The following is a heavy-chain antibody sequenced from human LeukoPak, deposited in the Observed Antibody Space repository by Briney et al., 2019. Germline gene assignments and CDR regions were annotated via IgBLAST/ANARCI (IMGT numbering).Heavy chain of an antibody. CDR2: ISGSGGST. CDR3: ARVIRAAPGKGYFDY. CDR1: GFIFSTYA. J-gene: IGHJ4*02. D-gene: IGHD6-13*01. V-gene: IGHV3-23*01. Sequence: GGSLRPSCATSGFIFSTYALSWVRQAPGKGLEWASSISGSGGSTYHADSVKGRFTISRDSSKNTLYLQMNSLRAEDTAIYYCARVIRAAPGKGYFDYWGQGTLVTVSS.